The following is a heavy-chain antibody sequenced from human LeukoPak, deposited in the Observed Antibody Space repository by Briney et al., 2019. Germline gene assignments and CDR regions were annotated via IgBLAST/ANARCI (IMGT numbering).Heavy chain of an antibody. CDR3: ARDSGGSYLPFDY. J-gene: IGHJ4*02. V-gene: IGHV3-66*01. Sequence: GGSLRLSCVASGFIVSNNYMSWVRQAPGMGLEWVSTIYRGGSSFYADSVKGRFTISRDNSKNALYLQMDSLRAEDTAVYYCARDSGGSYLPFDYWGQGTLVTVSS. D-gene: IGHD1-26*01. CDR2: IYRGGSS. CDR1: GFIVSNNY.